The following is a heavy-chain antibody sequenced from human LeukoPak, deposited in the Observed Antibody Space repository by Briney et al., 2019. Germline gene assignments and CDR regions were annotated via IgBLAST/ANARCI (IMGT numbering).Heavy chain of an antibody. V-gene: IGHV4-30-2*01. CDR1: GGSISSGGYY. CDR2: IYHSGST. J-gene: IGHJ6*03. D-gene: IGHD3-3*01. CDR3: ARESRDYDFWSGQLGYMDV. Sequence: SQTLSLTCTVSGGSISSGGYYWSWIRQPPGKGLEWIGYIYHSGSTYYNPSLKSRVTISVDRSKNQFSLKLSSVTAADTAVYYCARESRDYDFWSGQLGYMDVWGKGTTVTVSS.